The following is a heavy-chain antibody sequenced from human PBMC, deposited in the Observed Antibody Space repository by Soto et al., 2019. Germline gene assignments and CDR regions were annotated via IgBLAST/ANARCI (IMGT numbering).Heavy chain of an antibody. Sequence: SETLSLTCAVYGGSFSGYHWSWIRQPPGKGLEWIGEINHSGSTNYNPSLKSRVTISVDTSKNQFSLKLSSVTAADTAVYYCARGHYGSGSYYFDYWGQGTLVTVSS. CDR2: INHSGST. D-gene: IGHD3-10*01. CDR3: ARGHYGSGSYYFDY. CDR1: GGSFSGYH. J-gene: IGHJ4*02. V-gene: IGHV4-34*01.